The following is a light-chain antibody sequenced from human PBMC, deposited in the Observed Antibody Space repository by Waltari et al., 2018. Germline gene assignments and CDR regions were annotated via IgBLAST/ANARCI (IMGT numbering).Light chain of an antibody. Sequence: EIVMTQSPATLSLPPGERASLSCRASQIVSSNLAWYQQKPGQAPRLLIYGASTRATGIPARFSGSGSGTEFTLTISSLQSEDFAVYYCQQYYNWHDTFGQGTKVEIK. CDR3: QQYYNWHDT. J-gene: IGKJ1*01. V-gene: IGKV3-15*01. CDR2: GAS. CDR1: QIVSSN.